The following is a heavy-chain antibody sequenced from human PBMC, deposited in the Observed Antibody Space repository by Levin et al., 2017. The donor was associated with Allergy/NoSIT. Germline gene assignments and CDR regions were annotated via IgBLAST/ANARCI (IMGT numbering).Heavy chain of an antibody. CDR1: GFTFASYA. J-gene: IGHJ4*02. D-gene: IGHD3-10*01. V-gene: IGHV3-23*01. CDR2: LIASGDKT. CDR3: AKAKFTTGFSGDS. Sequence: GESLKISCAASGFTFASYAMAWVRQAPGKGLEWVSTLIASGDKTFYADSVKGRFTISRYTSKNPLYLQMNSLTADDSAIYYCAKAKFTTGFSGDSWGKGNLVTVSS.